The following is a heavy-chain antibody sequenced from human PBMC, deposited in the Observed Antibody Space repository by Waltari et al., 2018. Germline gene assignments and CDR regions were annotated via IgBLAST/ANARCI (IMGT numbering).Heavy chain of an antibody. Sequence: QVQLQESGPGLVKPSETLSLTCAVSGYSISSGYYWGWIRQPPGKGLEWIGSIYHSGSTYYNPSLKSRVTISVDTSKKQFSLKLSSVTAADTAVYYCARSPLLSDGMDVWGQGTTVTVSS. J-gene: IGHJ6*02. CDR1: GYSISSGYY. CDR2: IYHSGST. D-gene: IGHD2-15*01. CDR3: ARSPLLSDGMDV. V-gene: IGHV4-38-2*01.